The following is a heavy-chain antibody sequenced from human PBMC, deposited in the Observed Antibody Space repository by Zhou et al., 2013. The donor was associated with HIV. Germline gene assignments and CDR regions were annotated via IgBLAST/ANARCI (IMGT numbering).Heavy chain of an antibody. CDR2: MNPNSGNT. J-gene: IGHJ4*02. CDR1: GYTFTSYD. CDR3: ARGSRAYDGRGYSFDH. D-gene: IGHD5-12*01. Sequence: QVQLVQSGAEVKKPGASVKVSCKASGYTFTSYDINWVRQATGRGLEWMGWMNPNSGNTGYAQKFQGRVTITRNTSISTAYMELSSLRSEDTAVYYCARGSRAYDGRGYSFDHWGQGTLVTVSS. V-gene: IGHV1-8*03.